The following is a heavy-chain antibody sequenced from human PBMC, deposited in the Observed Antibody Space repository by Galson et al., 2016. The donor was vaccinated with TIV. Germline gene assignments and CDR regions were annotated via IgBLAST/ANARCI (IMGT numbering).Heavy chain of an antibody. J-gene: IGHJ3*01. Sequence: SLRLSCAASGFTFSDFYMTWIRQAPGKGLEWLSSISGSGTRITYADSVKGRFTVSRDNAKNSLFLQMNSLSAEDTAVYYCRARGDSRAHDVFDFWGHGTMVTVSS. CDR2: ISGSGTRI. CDR1: GFTFSDFY. V-gene: IGHV3-11*01. CDR3: RARGDSRAHDVFDF. D-gene: IGHD3-3*01.